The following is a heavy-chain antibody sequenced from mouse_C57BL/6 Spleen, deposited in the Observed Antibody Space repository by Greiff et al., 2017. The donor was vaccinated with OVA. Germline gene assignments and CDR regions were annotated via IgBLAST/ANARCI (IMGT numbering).Heavy chain of an antibody. CDR3: ARGDYYGSSSYYFDY. CDR1: GYTFTSYW. V-gene: IGHV1-52*01. CDR2: IDPSDSET. Sequence: QVQLQQPGAELVRPGSSVKLSCKASGYTFTSYWMHWVKQRPIQGLEWIGNIDPSDSETHYNQKFKDKATLTVDKSSSTAYMQLSSLTSEDSAVYYCARGDYYGSSSYYFDYWGKGTTLTVSS. J-gene: IGHJ2*01. D-gene: IGHD1-1*01.